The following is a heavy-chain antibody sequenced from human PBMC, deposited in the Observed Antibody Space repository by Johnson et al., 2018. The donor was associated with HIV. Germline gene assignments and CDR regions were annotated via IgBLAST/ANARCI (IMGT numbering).Heavy chain of an antibody. CDR2: IKQDGSER. J-gene: IGHJ3*02. V-gene: IGHV3-7*03. CDR3: TSDRRGSSGAFDI. D-gene: IGHD1-26*01. Sequence: VQLVESGGGVIRPGGSLRLSCAASGFTFVDYGMTWVRQAPGQGLEWMANIKQDGSERYYVDYVKGRFTISRDNAKNSLYLQMNSLRAEDTALYYCTSDRRGSSGAFDIWGQGTMVTVSS. CDR1: GFTFVDYG.